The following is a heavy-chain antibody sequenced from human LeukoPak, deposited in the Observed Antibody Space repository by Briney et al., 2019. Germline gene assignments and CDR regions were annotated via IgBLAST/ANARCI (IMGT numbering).Heavy chain of an antibody. V-gene: IGHV3-23*01. CDR3: ARISDSRPDY. CDR2: ISGTGGRT. Sequence: PGGSLRLSCAASGFTFSSHAMSWVRQAPGKGLEWVSAISGTGGRTYYADSVKGRFTISRDNSKNTLYLQMNSLRDEDTAVYYCARISDSRPDYWGQGTLVTVSS. D-gene: IGHD2-21*02. J-gene: IGHJ4*02. CDR1: GFTFSSHA.